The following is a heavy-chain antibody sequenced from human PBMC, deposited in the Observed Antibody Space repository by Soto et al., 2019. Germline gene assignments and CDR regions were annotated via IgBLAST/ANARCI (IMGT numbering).Heavy chain of an antibody. CDR1: GYSITSYW. V-gene: IGHV5-51*01. J-gene: IGHJ6*02. CDR3: ARQKRYYAILTGYYKSGMDV. D-gene: IGHD3-9*01. Sequence: PGESLKISCKGSGYSITSYWSGWVRQMPGKGLEWMGIIYPGDSDTRYSPSFQGQVTISADKSISTAYLQWSSLKASDTAMYYCARQKRYYAILTGYYKSGMDVWGPGTTVTVSS. CDR2: IYPGDSDT.